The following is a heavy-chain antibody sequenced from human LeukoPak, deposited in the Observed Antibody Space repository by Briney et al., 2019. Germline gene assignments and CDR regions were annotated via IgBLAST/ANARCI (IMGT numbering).Heavy chain of an antibody. CDR1: GGSISSSNYY. CDR3: ARHGGYDRSGYWFDP. CDR2: IHYSGST. D-gene: IGHD3-22*01. J-gene: IGHJ5*02. V-gene: IGHV4-39*01. Sequence: SETLSLTCTVSGGSISSSNYYWGWIRKPPGKGLEWIGSIHYSGSTYHNPSLKSRVTISVDASKNQFSLKLSSVIAADTAVYYCARHGGYDRSGYWFDPWGQGTLVTVSS.